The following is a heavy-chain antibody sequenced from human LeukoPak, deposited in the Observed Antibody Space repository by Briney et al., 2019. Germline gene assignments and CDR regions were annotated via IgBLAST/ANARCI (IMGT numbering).Heavy chain of an antibody. Sequence: GGSLRLSCAASGFIFSSCSLNWVRQAPGKGLECISFISSSSAYISYADSVKGRFTISRDNAKDSVYLQMNSLRAEDTAVYYCARDLSNWSLDAFDIWGQGAMVTVSS. CDR1: GFIFSSCS. V-gene: IGHV3-21*01. CDR3: ARDLSNWSLDAFDI. D-gene: IGHD6-13*01. J-gene: IGHJ3*02. CDR2: ISSSSAYI.